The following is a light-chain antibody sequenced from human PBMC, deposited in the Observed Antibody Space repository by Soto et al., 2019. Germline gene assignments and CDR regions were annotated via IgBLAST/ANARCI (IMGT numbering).Light chain of an antibody. CDR2: EVY. V-gene: IGLV2-14*01. CDR1: SNDIGGYNY. CDR3: SSYAGGNNWV. J-gene: IGLJ3*02. Sequence: QSALTQPASVSGSPGQSITFSCTGTSNDIGGYNYVSWFQHHPDKAPKLIIYEVYDRPSGVSNRFSGSKSGNTASLTISGLQPEDEADYYCSSYAGGNNWVFGGGTKLTVL.